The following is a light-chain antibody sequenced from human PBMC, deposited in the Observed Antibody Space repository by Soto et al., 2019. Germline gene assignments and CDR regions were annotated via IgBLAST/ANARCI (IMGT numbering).Light chain of an antibody. V-gene: IGKV3-15*01. Sequence: EIVMTQSSATLSVSPGERVILSCRPSQSINSDLAWYQHKTGQTTRFLIYGESTRATGIQARFSGSGSGTHFTLTMSSLHSEESALYDCQQYNEWPWTVGQGNKVEI. CDR3: QQYNEWPWT. CDR2: GES. CDR1: QSINSD. J-gene: IGKJ1*01.